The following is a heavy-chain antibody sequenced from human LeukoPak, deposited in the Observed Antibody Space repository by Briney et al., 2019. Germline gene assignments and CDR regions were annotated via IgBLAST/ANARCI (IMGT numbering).Heavy chain of an antibody. CDR1: GFTVSSNF. CDR2: IYSGGST. V-gene: IGHV3-66*02. CDR3: AREGYSSGSRTGIDY. D-gene: IGHD5-18*01. Sequence: PGGSLRLSCAASGFTVSSNFMNWVRQAPGRGLEWVSVIYSGGSTSYADSVKGRLTISRDNSKNTLFLQMNSLRIDDTAVYYCAREGYSSGSRTGIDYWGQGTLVTVSS. J-gene: IGHJ4*02.